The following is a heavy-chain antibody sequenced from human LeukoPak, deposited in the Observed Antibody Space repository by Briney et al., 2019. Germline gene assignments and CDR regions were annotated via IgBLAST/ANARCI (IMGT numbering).Heavy chain of an antibody. CDR2: IHNSGRT. J-gene: IGHJ4*02. CDR3: ARHGTISSESYFDY. V-gene: IGHV4-59*08. D-gene: IGHD1-14*01. CDR1: AGSVTSDY. Sequence: SQTLSPTCSLPAGSVTSDYWGCIRHPPWNGLEWLGYIHNSGRTNYTTSLKSRVTGFVDTSKNQVYLRLSSVTDADTAVYYCARHGTISSESYFDYWGQGALVTVSS.